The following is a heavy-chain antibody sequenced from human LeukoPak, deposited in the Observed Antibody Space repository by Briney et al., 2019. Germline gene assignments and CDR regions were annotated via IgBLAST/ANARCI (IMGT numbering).Heavy chain of an antibody. D-gene: IGHD3-22*01. J-gene: IGHJ4*02. Sequence: SVKVSCKASGYTFTSYGISWVRQAPGQGLEWMGRIIPILGIANYAQKFQGRVTITADKSTSTAYMELSSLRSEDTAVYYCAREDDSSGYYYAPLDYWGQGTLVTVSS. CDR1: GYTFTSYG. CDR3: AREDDSSGYYYAPLDY. V-gene: IGHV1-69*04. CDR2: IIPILGIA.